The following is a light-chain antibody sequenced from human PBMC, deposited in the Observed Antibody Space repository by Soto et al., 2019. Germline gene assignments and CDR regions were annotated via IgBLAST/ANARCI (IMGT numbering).Light chain of an antibody. Sequence: EIVLTQSPGTLSLSPGERATLSCRASQSVSSSYLAWHQQKPGQAPRLLIYGASSRATGIPDRFSGSGSGTDFTLTISRLEPEDFAVYYCQQYGGSPPNTFGQGTKLEIK. CDR3: QQYGGSPPNT. J-gene: IGKJ2*01. CDR1: QSVSSSY. CDR2: GAS. V-gene: IGKV3-20*01.